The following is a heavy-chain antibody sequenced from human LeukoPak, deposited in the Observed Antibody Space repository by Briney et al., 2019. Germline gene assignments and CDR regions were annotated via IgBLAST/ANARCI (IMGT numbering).Heavy chain of an antibody. Sequence: SQTLSLTFAISGDSVSINSAAWNWLRQSPSRGLEWLGRTYYRSKWYNDYAVSVKSRITINPDTSKNQFSLQLNSVTPEDTAVYYCARDRDSSSWYSNDAFDIWGQGTMVTVSS. J-gene: IGHJ3*02. D-gene: IGHD6-13*01. V-gene: IGHV6-1*01. CDR2: TYYRSKWYN. CDR1: GDSVSINSAA. CDR3: ARDRDSSSWYSNDAFDI.